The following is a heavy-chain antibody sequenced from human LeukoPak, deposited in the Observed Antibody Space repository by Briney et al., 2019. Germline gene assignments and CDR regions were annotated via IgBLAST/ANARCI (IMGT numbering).Heavy chain of an antibody. CDR1: GYRFTNYW. CDR2: IYPDDSDT. V-gene: IGHV5-51*01. CDR3: ARISLRAFDI. J-gene: IGHJ3*02. Sequence: GESLKISCKGSGYRFTNYWIACVRQMPGKGLEWMGIIYPDDSDTRYSPSFQGQVTISADKSISTAYLQWSSLKASDTAMYYCARISLRAFDIWGQGTMVTVSS.